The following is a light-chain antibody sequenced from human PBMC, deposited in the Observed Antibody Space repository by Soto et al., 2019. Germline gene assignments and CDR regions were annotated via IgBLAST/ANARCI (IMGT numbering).Light chain of an antibody. Sequence: SYELTQPPSVSVAPGQTARITCGGNNIETKSVHWYQQKPGQAPVLVVYDDSDRPSGIPERFSGSNSGNAATLTISRVEAGDEADYFCQVSDTITVHPVFGGGPKVTVL. J-gene: IGLJ3*02. CDR2: DDS. CDR1: NIETKS. V-gene: IGLV3-21*02. CDR3: QVSDTITVHPV.